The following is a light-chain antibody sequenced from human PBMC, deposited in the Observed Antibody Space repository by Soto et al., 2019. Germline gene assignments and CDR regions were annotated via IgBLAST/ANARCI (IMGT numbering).Light chain of an antibody. CDR2: QDN. J-gene: IGLJ2*01. CDR3: QAWDSSAHVV. V-gene: IGLV3-1*01. CDR1: NLGSKY. Sequence: ELTQPPSVSVSPGQPATITCSGDNLGSKYVCWYQQKPGQSPALVIYQDNKRPSGIPERLSGSNSGNTATLTISGTQAMDEADYYCQAWDSSAHVVFGGGTKLTVL.